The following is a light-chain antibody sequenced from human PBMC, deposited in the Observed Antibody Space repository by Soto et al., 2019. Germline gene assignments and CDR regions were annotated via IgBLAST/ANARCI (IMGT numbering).Light chain of an antibody. CDR2: EVT. V-gene: IGLV2-8*01. Sequence: QSALTQPPSASGSPGQSVTISCTGTSSDAGGYNYVSWYQQHPGKAPKLMTYEVTKRPSGVPDRFSGSKSGNTASLTVSGLQAEDEADYYCSSYAGSNNLKVFGTGTKVTVL. CDR3: SSYAGSNNLKV. CDR1: SSDAGGYNY. J-gene: IGLJ1*01.